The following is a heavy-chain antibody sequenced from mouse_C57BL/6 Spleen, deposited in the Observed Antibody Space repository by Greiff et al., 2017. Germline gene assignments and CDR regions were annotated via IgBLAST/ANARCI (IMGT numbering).Heavy chain of an antibody. J-gene: IGHJ3*01. CDR2: IDPSDSYT. CDR1: GYTFTSYW. V-gene: IGHV1-69*01. CDR3: ARGGVAY. Sequence: QVQLQQPGAELVMPGASVKLSCKASGYTFTSYWMHWVKQRPGQGLEWIGEIDPSDSYTNYNQKFKGKTTLTVDKSSSTAYMQLSSLTSEDSAVYYGARGGVAYWGQGTLVTVSA.